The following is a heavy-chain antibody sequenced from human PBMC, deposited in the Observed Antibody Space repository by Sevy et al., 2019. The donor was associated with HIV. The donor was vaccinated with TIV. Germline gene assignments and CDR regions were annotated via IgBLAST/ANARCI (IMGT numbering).Heavy chain of an antibody. J-gene: IGHJ4*02. D-gene: IGHD3-22*01. CDR2: ISAYNGNT. V-gene: IGHV1-18*04. CDR1: GYTFTSHG. CDR3: ARVRHSSGYYFPLDY. Sequence: ASVKVSCKASGYTFTSHGISWVRQAPGQGLEWMGWISAYNGNTNYAQKLQGRVTMTTDTSTSTAYMELRSLRSDDTAVYYCARVRHSSGYYFPLDYWGQGTLVTVSS.